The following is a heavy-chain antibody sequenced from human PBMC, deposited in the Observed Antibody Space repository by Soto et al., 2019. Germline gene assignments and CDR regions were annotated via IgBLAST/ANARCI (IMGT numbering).Heavy chain of an antibody. CDR3: VRRHVSATGIDWFDP. V-gene: IGHV1-69*13. CDR1: GGTFDNNP. D-gene: IGHD6-13*01. J-gene: IGHJ5*02. CDR2: SIPIFGTA. Sequence: GAPVKRDCKASGGTFDNNPITWVQQAPGQGLEWMGGSIPIFGTANYAQRFQGRVTISVDESASTAYMELSSLRSEDTAVYYCVRRHVSATGIDWFDPWGQGTLVTVSS.